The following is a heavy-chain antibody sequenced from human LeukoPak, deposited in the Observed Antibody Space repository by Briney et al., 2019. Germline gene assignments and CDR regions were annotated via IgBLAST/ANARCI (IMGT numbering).Heavy chain of an antibody. CDR1: GGSFSGYY. V-gene: IGHV4-34*01. Sequence: PSETLSLTCAVYGGSFSGYYWSWIRQPPGKGLEWIGEINHSGSTNYNPSLKSRVTISVDTSKNQFSLKLSSVTAADTAVYYCARRRGYSFNWFDPWGQGTLVTVPS. CDR2: INHSGST. J-gene: IGHJ5*02. CDR3: ARRRGYSFNWFDP. D-gene: IGHD5-18*01.